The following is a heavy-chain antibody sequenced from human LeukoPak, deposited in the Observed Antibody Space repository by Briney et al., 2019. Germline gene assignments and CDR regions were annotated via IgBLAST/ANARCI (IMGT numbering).Heavy chain of an antibody. CDR2: MYDSWST. V-gene: IGHV4-39*07. Sequence: SETLSLTCPVSGGSISSRSYYWGWIRQPPGKGPEWIGSMYDSWSTYYNPSLKSRVTISVDTPKNQFSLKLSSVTAADTAVYYCARGGVVPAVANWFDPWGQGTLVTVSS. J-gene: IGHJ5*02. CDR3: ARGGVVPAVANWFDP. CDR1: GGSISSRSYY. D-gene: IGHD2-2*01.